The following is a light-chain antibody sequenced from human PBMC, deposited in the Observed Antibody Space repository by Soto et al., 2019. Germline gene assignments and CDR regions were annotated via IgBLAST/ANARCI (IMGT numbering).Light chain of an antibody. Sequence: IVLTQSPGTLSLSPGERATLSCRTSQSVSRSYLAWYQQKHGQAPRLRIYGASTRATGLPHRVSGSGSGTDFTLANRKLEPEDFAVYYCQQYGTSVWTFGQGTKVEIK. CDR2: GAS. CDR3: QQYGTSVWT. J-gene: IGKJ1*01. V-gene: IGKV3-20*01. CDR1: QSVSRSY.